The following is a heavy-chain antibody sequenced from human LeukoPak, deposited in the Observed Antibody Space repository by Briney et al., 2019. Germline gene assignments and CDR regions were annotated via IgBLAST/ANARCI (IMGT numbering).Heavy chain of an antibody. Sequence: GASVKVSCKASGYTFTGYYMHWVRQAPGQGLEWMGWINPNSGGTNYAQKFQGRVTMTRDTSISTAYMELSRLRSDDTAAYYCASLRYYYDSSGYYYFDYWGQGTLVTVSS. J-gene: IGHJ4*02. CDR2: INPNSGGT. CDR1: GYTFTGYY. V-gene: IGHV1-2*02. D-gene: IGHD3-22*01. CDR3: ASLRYYYDSSGYYYFDY.